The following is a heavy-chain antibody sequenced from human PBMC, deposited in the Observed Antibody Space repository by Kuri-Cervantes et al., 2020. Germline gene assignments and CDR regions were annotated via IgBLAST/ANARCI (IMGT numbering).Heavy chain of an antibody. CDR3: ARDWSMEV. CDR1: GFTFSSYA. V-gene: IGHV3-30*01. Sequence: GGSLRLSCAASGFTFSSYAMHWVRQAPGKGLEWVAVISYDGSNKYYADSVKGRFTISRDNSKNTLYLQMNSLRAEDTALYYCARDWSMEVWGEGTTVTVSS. CDR2: ISYDGSNK. J-gene: IGHJ6*03. D-gene: IGHD3-3*01.